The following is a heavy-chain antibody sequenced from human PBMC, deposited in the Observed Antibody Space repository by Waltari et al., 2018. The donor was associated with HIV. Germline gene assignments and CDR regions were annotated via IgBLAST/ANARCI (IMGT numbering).Heavy chain of an antibody. J-gene: IGHJ5*02. CDR1: GYPCSSSD. CDR3: ARVGCDSDSCYYWFDV. Sequence: QLQLVQSGAEVEKPGASVKVSCKAFGYPCSSSDINWLREATGQGLEWMGWMNPNNGKTAYAQKFQGRVTMTRDNSITTAYMELSGLRSEDTAVYYCARVGCDSDSCYYWFDVWGQGTLVTVSS. D-gene: IGHD3-3*01. V-gene: IGHV1-8*01. CDR2: MNPNNGKT.